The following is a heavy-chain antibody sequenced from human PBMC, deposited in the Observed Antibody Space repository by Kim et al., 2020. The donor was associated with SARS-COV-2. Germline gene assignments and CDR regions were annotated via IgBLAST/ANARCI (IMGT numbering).Heavy chain of an antibody. V-gene: IGHV3-74*01. CDR2: INEDGSRT. J-gene: IGHJ4*02. CDR3: ANDFTGPFDS. Sequence: GGSLRLSCAASGFTVSSYWMHWVRQAPGQGLLWVSRINEDGSRTDYADSVKGRFTISKDNAKNTLYLQMHSLRAEDTAVYYCANDFTGPFDSWGQGTLVIVSS. D-gene: IGHD2-8*02. CDR1: GFTVSSYW.